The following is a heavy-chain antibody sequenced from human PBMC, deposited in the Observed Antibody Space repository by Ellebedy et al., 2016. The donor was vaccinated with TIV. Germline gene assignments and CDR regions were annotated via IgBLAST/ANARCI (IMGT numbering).Heavy chain of an antibody. V-gene: IGHV4-39*07. CDR2: IYYSGSA. J-gene: IGHJ5*02. Sequence: MPSETLSLTCTVSGGSISNSDSYWNWIRQPPGKGLEWIGSIYYSGSAYYNPSLKSRVTVSVDTSKNQFSLNLGSVTAADTAVYYCARDPALPRGRFDTWGQGTLVTVSS. CDR1: GGSISNSDSY. CDR3: ARDPALPRGRFDT.